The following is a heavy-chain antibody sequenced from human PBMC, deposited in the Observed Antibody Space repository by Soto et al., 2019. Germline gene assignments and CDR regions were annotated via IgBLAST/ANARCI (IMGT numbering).Heavy chain of an antibody. D-gene: IGHD3-10*01. Sequence: GGSLRLSCAASGFTFSSYGMHWVRQAPGKGLEWVSVISYDGSNKYYADSVKGRFTISRDNSKNSLYLQMNSLRAEDTAVYYCAKNFVRRYYYGSGSSDYWGQGTLVTVPS. CDR3: AKNFVRRYYYGSGSSDY. J-gene: IGHJ4*02. CDR1: GFTFSSYG. CDR2: ISYDGSNK. V-gene: IGHV3-30*18.